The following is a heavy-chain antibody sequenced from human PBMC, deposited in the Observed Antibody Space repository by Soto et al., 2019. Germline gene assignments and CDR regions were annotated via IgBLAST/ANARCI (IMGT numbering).Heavy chain of an antibody. CDR3: ARDVGYCSGGSCYPENYFDY. CDR1: GYTFTGYY. CDR2: INPNSGGT. J-gene: IGHJ4*02. D-gene: IGHD2-15*01. Sequence: GASVKVSCKASGYTFTGYYMHWVRQAPGQGLEWMGWINPNSGGTNYAQKFKGWVTMTRDTSISTAYMELSRLRSDDTAVYYCARDVGYCSGGSCYPENYFDYWGQGTLVTVSS. V-gene: IGHV1-2*04.